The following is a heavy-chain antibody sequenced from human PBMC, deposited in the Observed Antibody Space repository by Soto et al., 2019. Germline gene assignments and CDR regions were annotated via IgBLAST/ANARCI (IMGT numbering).Heavy chain of an antibody. J-gene: IGHJ4*02. V-gene: IGHV3-30-3*01. D-gene: IGHD3-10*01. CDR1: GFTFSSYA. Sequence: QVQLVESGGGVVQPGRSLRLSCAASGFTFSSYAMHWVRXAXXXXXXWVAVISYDGSNKYYADSVKGRFTISRDNSKNTLYLQMNSLRAEDTAVYYCARDPYGSGSYTFDYWGQGTLVTVSS. CDR3: ARDPYGSGSYTFDY. CDR2: ISYDGSNK.